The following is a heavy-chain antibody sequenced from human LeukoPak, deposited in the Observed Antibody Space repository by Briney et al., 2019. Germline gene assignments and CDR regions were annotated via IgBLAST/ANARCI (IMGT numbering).Heavy chain of an antibody. J-gene: IGHJ5*02. D-gene: IGHD3-16*01. Sequence: SETLSLTCAVYGGSFSGYYWSWIRQPPGKGLEWIGEINHSGSTNYNPSLKSRVTISVDTSKNQFSLKLSSVTAADTAVYYCARALEKYYDYVWGSYSSWFDPWGLGTLVTVSS. CDR2: INHSGST. V-gene: IGHV4-34*01. CDR3: ARALEKYYDYVWGSYSSWFDP. CDR1: GGSFSGYY.